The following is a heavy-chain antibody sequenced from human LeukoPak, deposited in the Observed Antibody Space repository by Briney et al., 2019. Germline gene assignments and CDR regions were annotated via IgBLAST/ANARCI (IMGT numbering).Heavy chain of an antibody. CDR2: ISSGDGTNI. V-gene: IGHV3-74*01. CDR3: TRTTGQRCFDC. Sequence: GGSLTLSCAASGFTFSSYWMHWVRHAPGKGPVWISHISSGDGTNIGYADSVKGRFTISRDNAKNTLYLQMNSLGVEDTAVYYCTRTTGQRCFDCWGQGTQVTVSS. CDR1: GFTFSSYW. J-gene: IGHJ4*02. D-gene: IGHD4-11*01.